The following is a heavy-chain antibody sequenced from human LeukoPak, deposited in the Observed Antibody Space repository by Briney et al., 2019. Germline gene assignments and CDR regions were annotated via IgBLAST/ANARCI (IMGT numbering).Heavy chain of an antibody. D-gene: IGHD2-15*01. CDR1: GFTFSSYG. CDR3: AKPPSYCSGGSCYIDY. CDR2: IRYDGSNK. Sequence: PGGSLRLSCAASGFTFSSYGMHWVRQAPGKGLEWVAFIRYDGSNKYYADSVKGRFTISRDNSKNTLYLQMNSLRAEDTAVYYCAKPPSYCSGGSCYIDYWGQGTLVTVSS. V-gene: IGHV3-30*02. J-gene: IGHJ4*02.